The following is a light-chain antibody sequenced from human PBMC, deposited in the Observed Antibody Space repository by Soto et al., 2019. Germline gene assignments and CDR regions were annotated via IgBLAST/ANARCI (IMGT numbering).Light chain of an antibody. CDR2: AAS. J-gene: IGKJ5*01. V-gene: IGKV1-12*01. CDR1: QDISSW. CDR3: QQANSFPT. Sequence: DIQMTKSPFSVSASVGDRVTITCRASQDISSWLAWYQQKPGKAPKLLIYAASSLQSGVPSRFSGSGSGTDFTLTISSLQPEDFATYYCQQANSFPTFGQGTRLEIK.